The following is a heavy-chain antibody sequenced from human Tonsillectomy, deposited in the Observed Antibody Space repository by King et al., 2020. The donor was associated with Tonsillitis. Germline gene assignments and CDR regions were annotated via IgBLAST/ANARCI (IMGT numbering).Heavy chain of an antibody. V-gene: IGHV1-69*06. CDR3: ARASAYGDYPRVDY. D-gene: IGHD4-17*01. J-gene: IGHJ4*02. CDR1: GGTFSNYA. CDR2: ILPLFDTP. Sequence: VQLVQSGAEVKKPGSSVKVSCKASGGTFSNYAISWVRQAPGQGLEWMGGILPLFDTPNYAQKFKGRVTVTADKSTRTAYMGLSRLSLEDTAVYYCARASAYGDYPRVDYWGQGTLVTVSS.